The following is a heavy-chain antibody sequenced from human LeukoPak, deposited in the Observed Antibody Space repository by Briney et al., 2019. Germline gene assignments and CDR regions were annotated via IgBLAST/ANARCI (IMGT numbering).Heavy chain of an antibody. J-gene: IGHJ4*02. V-gene: IGHV3-23*01. CDR2: ISGSGGST. D-gene: IGHD4-17*01. CDR3: AKSSRGDYGGYFDY. Sequence: GGSLRLSCAASGLTFSSYAMNWVRQAPGKGLEWVSVISGSGGSTYYADSVKGRFTISRDNSKNTLYLQMNSLRAEDTAVYYCAKSSRGDYGGYFDYWGQGTLVTVSS. CDR1: GLTFSSYA.